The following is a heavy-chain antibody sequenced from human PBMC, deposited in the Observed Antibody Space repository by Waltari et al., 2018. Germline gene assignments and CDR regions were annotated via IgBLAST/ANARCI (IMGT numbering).Heavy chain of an antibody. D-gene: IGHD6-19*01. CDR2: SKSKTDGGTT. CDR3: AKDGVAGTVY. J-gene: IGHJ4*02. V-gene: IGHV3-15*07. CDR1: GFTFSNAW. Sequence: EVQLVESGGGLVKPGGSLRLSCAASGFTFSNAWMNWVRQAPGKGVGGVGRSKSKTDGGTTDYAAPVKGRFTISRDDSKNTLYLQMNSLKTEDTAVYYCAKDGVAGTVYWGQGTLVTVSS.